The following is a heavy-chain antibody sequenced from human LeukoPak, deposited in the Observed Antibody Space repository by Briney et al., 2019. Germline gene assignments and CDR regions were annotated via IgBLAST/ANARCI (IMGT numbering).Heavy chain of an antibody. J-gene: IGHJ3*02. V-gene: IGHV3-73*01. Sequence: GGSLRLSCAASGFTFSGSAMHWVRQASGKGLEWVGRIRSKANSYATAYAASVKGRFTISRDDSKNTAYLQMNSLKTEDTAVYYCTRQNSRSWYGRRHAFDIWGQGTMVTVSS. CDR3: TRQNSRSWYGRRHAFDI. CDR2: IRSKANSYAT. CDR1: GFTFSGSA. D-gene: IGHD6-13*01.